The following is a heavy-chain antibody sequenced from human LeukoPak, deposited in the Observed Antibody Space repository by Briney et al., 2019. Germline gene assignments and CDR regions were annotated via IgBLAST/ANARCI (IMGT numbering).Heavy chain of an antibody. CDR3: TRQYDFVWGSYTGYYDYMDV. J-gene: IGHJ6*03. CDR2: IRSKANSYAT. Sequence: GGSLRLSCAASGFTFSGSAMHWVRQASGKGLEGVGRIRSKANSYATAYAASVKGRFTISRDDSKNTAYLQMNSLKTEDTAVYYCTRQYDFVWGSYTGYYDYMDVWGKGTTVTISS. V-gene: IGHV3-73*01. CDR1: GFTFSGSA. D-gene: IGHD3-16*01.